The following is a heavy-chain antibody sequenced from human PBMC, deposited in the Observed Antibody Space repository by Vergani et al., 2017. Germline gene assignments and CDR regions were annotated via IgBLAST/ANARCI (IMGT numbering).Heavy chain of an antibody. CDR1: GFTFSSYA. Sequence: EVQLVESGGGLVQPGGSLRLSCAASGFTFSSYAMHWVRQAPGKGLDYVSAISSIGGSTYYANSVKGIFTISRDNSKNTLYLQMGSLRAEDMAVSYCARSPYDFWSGYYGPYYYGMDVWGQGTTVTVSS. CDR3: ARSPYDFWSGYYGPYYYGMDV. V-gene: IGHV3-64*01. D-gene: IGHD3-3*01. CDR2: ISSIGGST. J-gene: IGHJ6*02.